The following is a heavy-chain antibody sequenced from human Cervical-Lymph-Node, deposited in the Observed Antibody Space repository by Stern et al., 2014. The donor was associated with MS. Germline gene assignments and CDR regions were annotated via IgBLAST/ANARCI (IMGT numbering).Heavy chain of an antibody. Sequence: QITLKESGPALVKPTQTLTLTCTFSGVSLSVSGVGVSWVRQPPGKALAWLALLYLDDDKRYSPSLKSRLTITKDPSENQVVLTMTNVDPGDTATYYCAESISVAGKNWDWFDPWGQGTLVTVSS. J-gene: IGHJ5*02. CDR2: LYLDDDK. CDR3: AESISVAGKNWDWFDP. CDR1: GVSLSVSGVG. D-gene: IGHD6-19*01. V-gene: IGHV2-5*02.